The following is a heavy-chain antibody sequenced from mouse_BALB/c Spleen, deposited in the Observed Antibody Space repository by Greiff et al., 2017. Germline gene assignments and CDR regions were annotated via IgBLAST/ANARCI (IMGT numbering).Heavy chain of an antibody. D-gene: IGHD2-14*01. J-gene: IGHJ4*01. CDR3: ARYRYLYAMDY. V-gene: IGHV5-4*02. CDR2: ISDGGSYT. Sequence: EVKLVESGGGLVKPGGSLKLSCAASGFTFSDYYMYWVRQTPEKRLEWVATISDGGSYTYYPDSVKGRFTISRDNAKNNLYLQMSSLKSEDTAMYYCARYRYLYAMDYWGQGTSVTVSS. CDR1: GFTFSDYY.